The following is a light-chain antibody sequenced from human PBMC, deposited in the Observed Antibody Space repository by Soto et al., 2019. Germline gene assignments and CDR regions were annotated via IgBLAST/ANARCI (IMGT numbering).Light chain of an antibody. V-gene: IGKV3-11*01. CDR2: DAS. CDR3: QQRSNWPSIP. J-gene: IGKJ5*01. Sequence: VVTQSPATLSLSPLERAPLSCRASQSVSSYLAWYQQKPGQAPRLLIYDASNRANGIQPRFSGSGSGTDFTLNISTLEPEDFAVYYCQQRSNWPSIPVGQGTRLE. CDR1: QSVSSY.